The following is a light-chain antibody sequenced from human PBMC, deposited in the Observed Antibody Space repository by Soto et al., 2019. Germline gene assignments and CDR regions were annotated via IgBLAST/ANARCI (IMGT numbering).Light chain of an antibody. Sequence: QSVLTQPPSVSEAPRQRVTISCSGSRSNIGDNAVNWYQQLPGKAPKLLIYYDDLLPSGVSDRFSGSKSGTSASLAISGLQSGDEADYYCAAWDDSLNGVVFGGGTKLTVL. CDR3: AAWDDSLNGVV. CDR2: YDD. V-gene: IGLV1-36*01. J-gene: IGLJ2*01. CDR1: RSNIGDNA.